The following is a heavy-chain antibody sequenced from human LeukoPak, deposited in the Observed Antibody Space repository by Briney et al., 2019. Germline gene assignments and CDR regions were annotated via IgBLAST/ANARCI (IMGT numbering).Heavy chain of an antibody. CDR1: GFTFSSYA. V-gene: IGHV3-23*01. CDR3: AKGYRGNYDY. D-gene: IGHD1-26*01. Sequence: PGGSLRLSCAASGFTFSSYAMTWVLQAPGKGLEWVSAISDRDGSTYYADSVKGRFTISRDNSKNTLYLQMNSLRAEDTAVYYCAKGYRGNYDYWGQGTLVTVSS. CDR2: ISDRDGST. J-gene: IGHJ4*02.